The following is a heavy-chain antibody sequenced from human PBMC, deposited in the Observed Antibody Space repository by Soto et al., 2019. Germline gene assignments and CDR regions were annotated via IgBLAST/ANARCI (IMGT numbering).Heavy chain of an antibody. D-gene: IGHD2-15*01. CDR2: IIPIFGTA. CDR3: ARGASRDIVVVVAADVYYYGMDV. Sequence: SVTVSCTASGGTFSSYAISWVRQAPGQGLEWMGGIIPIFGTANYAQKFQGRVTITADKSTSTAYMELSSLRSEDTAVYYCARGASRDIVVVVAADVYYYGMDVWGQGTTVTVSS. V-gene: IGHV1-69*06. CDR1: GGTFSSYA. J-gene: IGHJ6*02.